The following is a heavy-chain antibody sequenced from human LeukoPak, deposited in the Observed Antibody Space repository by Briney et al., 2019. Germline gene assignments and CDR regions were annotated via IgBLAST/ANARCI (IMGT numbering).Heavy chain of an antibody. D-gene: IGHD2-21*02. J-gene: IGHJ3*02. CDR3: ARRGRDGAFDI. Sequence: GGSLRLSCAASGFTFSDYYMSWIRQAPGKGLEWVSYISSSSTTIYYADSVKDRFSISRDNTKNSLFLQMNNLRSEDTAVYYCARRGRDGAFDIWGQGTMVIVSS. CDR2: ISSSSTTI. V-gene: IGHV3-11*01. CDR1: GFTFSDYY.